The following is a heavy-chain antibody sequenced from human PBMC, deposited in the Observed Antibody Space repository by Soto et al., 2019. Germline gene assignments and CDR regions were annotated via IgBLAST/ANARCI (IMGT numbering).Heavy chain of an antibody. J-gene: IGHJ4*02. D-gene: IGHD3-10*01. V-gene: IGHV4-59*01. CDR2: IFYNGTT. CDR3: ARGKGTHRY. Sequence: PSETLSLTCSVSGVSLTSYYWSWIRQTPGKTLEWIGCIFYNGTTNYNPSLKSRVTISLDMSKNQFSLKLKSVSAEDTALYYCARGKGTHRYWGTGTLVTVS. CDR1: GVSLTSYY.